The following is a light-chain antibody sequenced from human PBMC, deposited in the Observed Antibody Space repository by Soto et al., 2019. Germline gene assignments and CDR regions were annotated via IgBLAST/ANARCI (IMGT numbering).Light chain of an antibody. V-gene: IGKV1-5*03. CDR2: KAS. J-gene: IGKJ4*02. CDR1: QSISSW. CDR3: QQYGDYTT. Sequence: DIQMTQSPSTLSASVGDRVTITCRASQSISSWLAWYQQKPGKAPKLLIYKASSLETGVPSRFSGSGSGTEFTLTISSLQPDDFATYYCQQYGDYTTFDRGTKVEIK.